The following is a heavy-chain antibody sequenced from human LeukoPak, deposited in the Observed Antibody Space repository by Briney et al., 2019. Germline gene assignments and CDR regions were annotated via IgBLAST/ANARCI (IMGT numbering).Heavy chain of an antibody. Sequence: ASETLSLTCAVSGYSISSGYYWGWIRQPPGKGLEWIGSIYHSGSTYYNPSLKSRVTISVDTSKNQFSLKLSSVTAADTAVYYCARVGYCSGGGCYRDAFDIWGQGTMVTVSS. J-gene: IGHJ3*02. CDR3: ARVGYCSGGGCYRDAFDI. V-gene: IGHV4-38-2*01. D-gene: IGHD2-15*01. CDR2: IYHSGST. CDR1: GYSISSGYY.